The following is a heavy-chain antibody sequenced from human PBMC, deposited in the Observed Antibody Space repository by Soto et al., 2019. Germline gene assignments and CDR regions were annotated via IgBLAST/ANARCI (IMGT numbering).Heavy chain of an antibody. J-gene: IGHJ4*02. CDR1: GDTISTGGYT. CDR3: ARAEGGIFDY. CDR2: IYHSEST. Sequence: SETLSLTCDVSGDTISTGGYTWAWIRQPPGEGLEWIGYIYHSESTYYNPSLKSRATISVDRSKNQFSLKLSSVTAADTAVYYCARAEGGIFDYWGQGTLVTVSS. V-gene: IGHV4-30-2*01.